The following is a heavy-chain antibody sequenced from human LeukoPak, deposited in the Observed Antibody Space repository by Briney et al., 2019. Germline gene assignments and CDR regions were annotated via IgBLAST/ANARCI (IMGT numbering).Heavy chain of an antibody. CDR1: GGSISSGSYY. CDR2: IYTSGST. D-gene: IGHD3-16*01. J-gene: IGHJ5*02. Sequence: SQTLSLTCTVSGGSISSGSYYWSWIRQPAGKGLEWIGRIYTSGSTHYNPSLKSRVTISVDTSKNQFSLKLSSVTAADTAVYYCARYYDYVWGSGWFDPWGEGTLVTVSS. V-gene: IGHV4-61*02. CDR3: ARYYDYVWGSGWFDP.